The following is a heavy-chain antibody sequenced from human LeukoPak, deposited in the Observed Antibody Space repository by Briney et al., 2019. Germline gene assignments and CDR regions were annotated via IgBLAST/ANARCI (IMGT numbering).Heavy chain of an antibody. CDR2: ISGYNGNT. Sequence: ASVKVSCKASGYTFTSYGSSWVRQAPGQGREWMGWISGYNGNTKSAQKLQGRVTMTTDTSTSKAYMEVRSLRSDDTAVYYCARGLRYGDYLAPLDYWGQGTLVTVSS. CDR1: GYTFTSYG. CDR3: ARGLRYGDYLAPLDY. J-gene: IGHJ4*02. V-gene: IGHV1-18*01. D-gene: IGHD4-17*01.